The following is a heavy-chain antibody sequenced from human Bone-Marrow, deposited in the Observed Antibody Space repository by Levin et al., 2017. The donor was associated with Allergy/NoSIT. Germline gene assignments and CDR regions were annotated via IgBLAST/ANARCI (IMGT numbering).Heavy chain of an antibody. Sequence: GGSLRLSCKASGYTFTNYGVTWVRQAPGQGLEWIGWVSGYNGDTNYEPKVQGRVTMTRDSYTTTAYMELRNLRSDDTAVYYCARDLDIVTSSLPPGDAFDIWGQGTMVTVSS. D-gene: IGHD5-12*01. J-gene: IGHJ3*02. V-gene: IGHV1-18*01. CDR3: ARDLDIVTSSLPPGDAFDI. CDR2: VSGYNGDT. CDR1: GYTFTNYG.